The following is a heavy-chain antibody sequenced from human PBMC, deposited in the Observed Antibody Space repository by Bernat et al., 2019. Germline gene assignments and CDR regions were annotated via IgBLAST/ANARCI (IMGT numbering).Heavy chain of an antibody. Sequence: EVQLVESGGGLVQPGRSLRLSCTASGFTFGDYAMSWFRQAPGKGLEWVGFIRSKAYGGTTEYAASGKGRFTISRDDSKSIAYLQMNSLKTEDTAVYYCTRDYTAMVDAWFDPWGQGTLVTVSS. CDR2: IRSKAYGGTT. CDR3: TRDYTAMVDAWFDP. CDR1: GFTFGDYA. V-gene: IGHV3-49*03. J-gene: IGHJ5*02. D-gene: IGHD5-18*01.